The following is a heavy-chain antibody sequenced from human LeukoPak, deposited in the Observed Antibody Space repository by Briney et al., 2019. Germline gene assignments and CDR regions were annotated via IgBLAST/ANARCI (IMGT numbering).Heavy chain of an antibody. CDR3: ARRALFGDSGYDYNWFDP. D-gene: IGHD5-12*01. CDR2: INPDSGGT. CDR1: GYTFTDYY. V-gene: IGHV1-2*02. J-gene: IGHJ5*02. Sequence: GASVKVSCKASGYTFTDYYMHRVRQAPGQGFEWMGWINPDSGGTNYAQKFQGRVTMTRDTSISTAYMELSRLRSNDTAVYYCARRALFGDSGYDYNWFDPWGQGTLVTVSS.